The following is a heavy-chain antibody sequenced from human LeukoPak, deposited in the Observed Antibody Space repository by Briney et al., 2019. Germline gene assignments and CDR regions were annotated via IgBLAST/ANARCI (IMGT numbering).Heavy chain of an antibody. CDR3: ARALVGATDWFDP. D-gene: IGHD1-26*01. Sequence: ASVKVSCKASGYTFTGYYMHWLRQAPGQGLEWMGWINPNSGGTNYAQKFQGRVTMTRDTSISTAYMELSRLRSDDTAVYYCARALVGATDWFDPWGQGTLVTVSS. CDR2: INPNSGGT. J-gene: IGHJ5*02. CDR1: GYTFTGYY. V-gene: IGHV1-2*02.